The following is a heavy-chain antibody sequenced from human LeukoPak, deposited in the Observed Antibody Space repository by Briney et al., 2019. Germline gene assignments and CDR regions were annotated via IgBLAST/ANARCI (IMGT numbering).Heavy chain of an antibody. V-gene: IGHV4-59*11. CDR2: IYYSGST. Sequence: SETLSLTCTVSGGSISNHYWSWIRQPPGKGLEWIGYIYYSGSTNYNPSLKSRVTISVDTSKNQFSLKLSSVTAADTAVYYCARTGITGTGEDYWGQGTLVTVSS. D-gene: IGHD1-20*01. CDR1: GGSISNHY. J-gene: IGHJ4*02. CDR3: ARTGITGTGEDY.